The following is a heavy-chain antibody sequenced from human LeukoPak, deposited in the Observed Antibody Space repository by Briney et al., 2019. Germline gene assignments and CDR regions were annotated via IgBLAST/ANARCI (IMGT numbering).Heavy chain of an antibody. CDR3: AKAWYSGSFLPYYFDY. CDR1: GFTFDDYA. CDR2: ISWNSGSI. J-gene: IGHJ4*02. V-gene: IGHV3-9*01. Sequence: GRSLRLSCAASGFTFDDYAMHWVRQAPGKGLEWVSGISWNSGSIGYADSVKGRFTISRDNAKNSLYLQMNSLRAEDTALYYCAKAWYSGSFLPYYFDYWGQGTLVTVSS. D-gene: IGHD1-26*01.